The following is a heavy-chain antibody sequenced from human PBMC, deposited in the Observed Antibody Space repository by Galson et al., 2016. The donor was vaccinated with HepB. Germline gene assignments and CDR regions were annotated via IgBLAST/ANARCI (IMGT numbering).Heavy chain of an antibody. J-gene: IGHJ4*02. CDR1: GGSIISGSHY. CDR2: ISTSGTT. V-gene: IGHV4-61*02. CDR3: ARMPDS. Sequence: TLSLTCTVSGGSIISGSHYWTWIRQPAGKGLEWIGGISTSGTTKYNPSLRSRVTISADTSKTQHSLKLSSVTASDTAMYYCARMPDSWGQGTLVTVSS. D-gene: IGHD2-2*01.